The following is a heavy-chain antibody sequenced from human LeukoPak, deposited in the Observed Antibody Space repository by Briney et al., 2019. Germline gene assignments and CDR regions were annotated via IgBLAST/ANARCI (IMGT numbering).Heavy chain of an antibody. CDR3: ARHSSRDHRYYFDS. J-gene: IGHJ4*02. CDR1: GYSFTNYW. V-gene: IGHV5-51*01. Sequence: GESLKISCKASGYSFTNYWIGWVRQMPGKGLEWMGIIYPGDSDTRYSPSFQGQVTISVDKSITTAYLYWSSLRASDTAIYYCARHSSRDHRYYFDSWGQGTLVSVSS. CDR2: IYPGDSDT.